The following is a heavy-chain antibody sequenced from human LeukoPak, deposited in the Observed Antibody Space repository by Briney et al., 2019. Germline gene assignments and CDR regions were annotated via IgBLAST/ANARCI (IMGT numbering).Heavy chain of an antibody. D-gene: IGHD3-22*01. Sequence: GGSLRLSCAASGFTFSSYAMHWVRQAPGKGLEWVAVISYDGSNKYYADSVKGRFTISRDNSKNTLYLQMNSLRAEDTAVYYCARGSPQYYYDSSGYWDYWGQGTLVTVSS. J-gene: IGHJ4*02. CDR1: GFTFSSYA. V-gene: IGHV3-30*04. CDR2: ISYDGSNK. CDR3: ARGSPQYYYDSSGYWDY.